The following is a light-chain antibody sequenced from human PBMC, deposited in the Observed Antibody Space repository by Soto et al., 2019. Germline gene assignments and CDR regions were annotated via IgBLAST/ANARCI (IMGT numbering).Light chain of an antibody. CDR1: RSDIGSYNY. CDR3: ISYTGSSTSYV. V-gene: IGLV2-14*01. Sequence: QSALTQPASVSGSPGQSITISCSGTRSDIGSYNYVAWYQQFPGQTPKILIYGVSNRPSGVSSRFSGSKSGNTASLTISGLQAEDEADYYCISYTGSSTSYVFGSGTKLTVL. CDR2: GVS. J-gene: IGLJ1*01.